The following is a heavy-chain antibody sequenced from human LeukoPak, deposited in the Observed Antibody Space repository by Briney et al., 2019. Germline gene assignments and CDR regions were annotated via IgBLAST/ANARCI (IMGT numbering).Heavy chain of an antibody. J-gene: IGHJ4*02. CDR1: GGSISSYY. CDR3: ARESTIEMATIS. Sequence: SETLSLTCTVSGGSISSYYWSWIRQPPGKGLEWIGYIYYSGSTNYNPSLKSRVTISVDTSKNQFSLKLSSVTAADTAVYYCARESTIEMATISWGQGTLVTVSS. V-gene: IGHV4-59*01. CDR2: IYYSGST. D-gene: IGHD5-24*01.